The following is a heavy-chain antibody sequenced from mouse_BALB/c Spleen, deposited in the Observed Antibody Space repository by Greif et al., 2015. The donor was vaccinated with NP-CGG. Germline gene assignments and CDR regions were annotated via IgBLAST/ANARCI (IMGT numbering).Heavy chain of an antibody. CDR3: ARDKDYYGSSSWFAY. CDR2: ISYNGSN. J-gene: IGHJ3*01. V-gene: IGHV3-6*02. CDR1: GYSITSGYY. Sequence: EVKLLESGPGLVKPSQSLSLTCSVTGYSITSGYYWNWIRQFPGNKLEWMGYISYNGSNNYNPSLKDRISITRDTSKNQFFLKLNSVTTEDTATYYCARDKDYYGSSSWFAYWGQGTLVTVSA. D-gene: IGHD1-1*01.